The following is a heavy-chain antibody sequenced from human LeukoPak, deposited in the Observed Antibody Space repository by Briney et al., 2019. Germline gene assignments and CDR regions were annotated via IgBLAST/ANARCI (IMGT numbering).Heavy chain of an antibody. D-gene: IGHD6-19*01. CDR1: GFTFTDYT. CDR3: AKAGSGWYYFDY. J-gene: IGHJ4*02. Sequence: GGSLRLSCAASGFTFTDYTMNWVRQAPGKGLEWVSAISGSGGSTYNADSVKGRFTISRDNSKNTLYLQMNSLRAEDTAVYYCAKAGSGWYYFDYWGQGTLLTVSS. V-gene: IGHV3-23*01. CDR2: ISGSGGST.